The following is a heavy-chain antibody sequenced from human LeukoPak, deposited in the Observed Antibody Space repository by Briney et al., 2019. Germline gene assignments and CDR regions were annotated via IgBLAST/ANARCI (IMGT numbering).Heavy chain of an antibody. V-gene: IGHV1-3*01. D-gene: IGHD3-10*01. CDR2: INAGNGNT. J-gene: IGHJ4*02. CDR1: GYTFTSYA. CDR3: ARDLDGTMVRGVPLNY. Sequence: ASVKVSCTASGYTFTSYAMHWVRQALGQRLEWMGWINAGNGNTKYSQKFQGRVTITRDTSASTAYMELSSLRSEDTAVYYCARDLDGTMVRGVPLNYWGQGTLVTVSS.